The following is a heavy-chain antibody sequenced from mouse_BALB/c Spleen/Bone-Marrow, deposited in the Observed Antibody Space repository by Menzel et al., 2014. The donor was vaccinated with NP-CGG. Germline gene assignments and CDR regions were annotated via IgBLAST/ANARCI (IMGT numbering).Heavy chain of an antibody. Sequence: ESGPVLVKPSQSLSLTCTVTAYSITSGYGSHWIRPFPGNKLEWMGYIHYSGTTHYNPSLKSRISITRDTSKNQFFLQLNYVTAEDTATYNCAREAGTTARFAYWGQGTLVTVSA. CDR1: AYSITSGYG. V-gene: IGHV3-1*02. J-gene: IGHJ3*01. CDR2: IHYSGTT. D-gene: IGHD1-2*01. CDR3: AREAGTTARFAY.